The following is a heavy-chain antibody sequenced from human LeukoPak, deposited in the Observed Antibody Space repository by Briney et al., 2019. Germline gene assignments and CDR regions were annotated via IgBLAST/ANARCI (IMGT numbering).Heavy chain of an antibody. CDR3: ARINYHCSSTSCSNY. D-gene: IGHD2-2*01. Sequence: GGSLRLSCAASGFTFSSYSMNWVRQAPGKGLEWVSSISSSSSYIYYADSVKGRFTISRDNAKNSLYLQMNSLRAEDTAVYYCARINYHCSSTSCSNYWGQGTLVTVSS. J-gene: IGHJ4*02. CDR1: GFTFSSYS. V-gene: IGHV3-21*01. CDR2: ISSSSSYI.